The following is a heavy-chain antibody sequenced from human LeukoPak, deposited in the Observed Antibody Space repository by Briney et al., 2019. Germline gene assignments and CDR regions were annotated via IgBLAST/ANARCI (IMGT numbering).Heavy chain of an antibody. V-gene: IGHV1-2*02. Sequence: GASVKVSCKASGYTFTGYYMHWVRQAPGQGLEWMGWINPNSGGTNYAQKFQGRVTMTRDTSISTAYMELSRLRSDDTAVYYCARVGYYYDSSGYYPDWGQGTLVTVSS. D-gene: IGHD3-22*01. CDR1: GYTFTGYY. J-gene: IGHJ4*02. CDR2: INPNSGGT. CDR3: ARVGYYYDSSGYYPD.